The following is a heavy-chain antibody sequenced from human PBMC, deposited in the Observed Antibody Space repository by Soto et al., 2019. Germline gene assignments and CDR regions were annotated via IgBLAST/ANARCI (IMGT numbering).Heavy chain of an antibody. V-gene: IGHV4-31*03. CDR2: IYYSGST. CDR3: AKEVPLSCVVVVAECPWFDP. D-gene: IGHD2-15*01. CDR1: GGSISSVGYY. J-gene: IGHJ5*02. Sequence: PSETLSLTCSVSGGSISSVGYYWSWIRQHPGKGLEWIGYIYYSGSTYYNPSLNSRVTISVDTSQNQFSLKLSSVTAADTAVYYCAKEVPLSCVVVVAECPWFDPWGQGTLVTVSS.